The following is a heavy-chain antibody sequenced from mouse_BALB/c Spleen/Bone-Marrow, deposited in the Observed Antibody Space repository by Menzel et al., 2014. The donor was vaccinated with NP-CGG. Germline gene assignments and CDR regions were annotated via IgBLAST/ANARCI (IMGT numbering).Heavy chain of an antibody. Sequence: EVMMVESGGGLVQPGGSLKLSCAASGFTFSSYGMSWVRQTPDKRLELVATINSNGVSTYYPDRVKGRFTIYRDNAKNTLYLQMSSLKSEDTAMYFCARGYDYNSWFAYRGQWTLVTVSA. CDR3: ARGYDYNSWFAY. V-gene: IGHV5-6-3*01. J-gene: IGHJ3*01. CDR2: INSNGVST. D-gene: IGHD2-4*01. CDR1: GFTFSSYG.